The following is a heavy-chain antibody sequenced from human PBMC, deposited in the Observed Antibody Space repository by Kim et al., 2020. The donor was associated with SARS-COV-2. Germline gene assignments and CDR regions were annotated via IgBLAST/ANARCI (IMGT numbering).Heavy chain of an antibody. CDR3: ARVGSSSWYFDY. J-gene: IGHJ4*02. D-gene: IGHD6-13*01. Sequence: KYYVDSVKGPFTISRDHAKNSLYLQMNSLRAEDTAVYYCARVGSSSWYFDYWGQGTLVTVSS. V-gene: IGHV3-7*01. CDR2: K.